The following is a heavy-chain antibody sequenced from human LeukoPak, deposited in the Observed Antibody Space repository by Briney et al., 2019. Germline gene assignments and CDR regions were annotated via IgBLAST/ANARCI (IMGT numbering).Heavy chain of an antibody. V-gene: IGHV3-66*01. CDR1: GFTVSSNY. D-gene: IGHD4-17*01. J-gene: IGHJ6*02. CDR2: IYSGGST. Sequence: GGSLRLSCAASGFTVSSNYMSWARQAPGKGLEWVSVIYSGGSTYYADSVKGRFTISRDNSKNTLYLQTNSLRAEDTAVYYCASTVTTPSYYYGMDVWGQGTTVTVSS. CDR3: ASTVTTPSYYYGMDV.